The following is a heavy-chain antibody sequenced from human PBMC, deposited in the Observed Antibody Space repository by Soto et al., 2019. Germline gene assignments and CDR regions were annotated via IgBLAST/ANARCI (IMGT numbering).Heavy chain of an antibody. Sequence: QVQLVQSGPEVKKTGSSVRVSCTASGGSFSSHAISWVRQAPGQGLEWMGGIIPIFGTTHYAQKFQGRVTITADESSTTAYLQLTSLRSEDTAVFYWARGWGYSNGRYDSSFDSWGQGTLVTVSS. CDR1: GGSFSSHA. CDR3: ARGWGYSNGRYDSSFDS. D-gene: IGHD5-12*01. V-gene: IGHV1-69*01. J-gene: IGHJ4*02. CDR2: IIPIFGTT.